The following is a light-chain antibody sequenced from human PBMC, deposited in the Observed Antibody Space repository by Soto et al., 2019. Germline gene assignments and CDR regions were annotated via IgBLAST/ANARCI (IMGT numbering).Light chain of an antibody. J-gene: IGLJ1*01. CDR2: ANN. CDR3: QSYDSSLSALYV. Sequence: QSVLAQPPSVSGAPGQTVTISCTGNSSNIGAGYDVHWYHHLPGTAPKLLIYANNIRPSGVPDRFSGSKSGTSASLVITGLQAEDEADYYCQSYDSSLSALYVFGTGTKLTVL. V-gene: IGLV1-40*01. CDR1: SSNIGAGYD.